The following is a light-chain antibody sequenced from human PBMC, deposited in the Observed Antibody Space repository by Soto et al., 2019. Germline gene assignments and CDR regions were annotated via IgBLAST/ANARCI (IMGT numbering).Light chain of an antibody. Sequence: DIVMTQSPDSLALSLGERATINCKSSRSLLSSSNNKNFLARYQQKPGRPPRRLIYWASTRESGVPDRFSGSGSGTSFTLTISSLQAEDVAVYYCQQYYSSPFSFGPGTKVNIK. CDR3: QQYYSSPFS. CDR1: RSLLSSSNNKNF. V-gene: IGKV4-1*01. J-gene: IGKJ3*01. CDR2: WAS.